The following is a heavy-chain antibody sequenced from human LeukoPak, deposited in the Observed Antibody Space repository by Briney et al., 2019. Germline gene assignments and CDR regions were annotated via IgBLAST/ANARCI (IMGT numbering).Heavy chain of an antibody. V-gene: IGHV4-4*02. CDR3: ARVNVNNWHSCDY. J-gene: IGHJ4*02. D-gene: IGHD1-1*01. Sequence: SGTLSLTCAVSGGSISSNNWWGWVRQPPGKGLEWIGEIYHSGSPNYNPSLKSRVTISVDKSRNHFSLTLSSVTAADTAVYYCARVNVNNWHSCDYWGQGTLVTVSS. CDR1: GGSISSNNW. CDR2: IYHSGSP.